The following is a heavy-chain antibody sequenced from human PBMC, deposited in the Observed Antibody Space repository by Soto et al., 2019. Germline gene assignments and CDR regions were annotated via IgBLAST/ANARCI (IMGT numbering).Heavy chain of an antibody. CDR2: IWYDGSNK. Sequence: PGGSLRLACAASGFTFRSYGMHWVRQAPGKGLEGVAVIWYDGSNKYYADAVKGRFTSSRDNSKNTLYLQMISLRAEDTAVYYCARDQQWLVRFYFDFWGQGTLVTVSS. V-gene: IGHV3-33*01. CDR3: ARDQQWLVRFYFDF. D-gene: IGHD6-19*01. CDR1: GFTFRSYG. J-gene: IGHJ4*02.